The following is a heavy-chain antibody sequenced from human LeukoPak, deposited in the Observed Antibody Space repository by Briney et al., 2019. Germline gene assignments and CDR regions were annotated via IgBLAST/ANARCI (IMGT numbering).Heavy chain of an antibody. CDR3: AKDNLQGPTMIVVYYFDY. D-gene: IGHD3-22*01. V-gene: IGHV3-23*01. J-gene: IGHJ4*02. CDR2: ISGSGGST. CDR1: GFTFSSYA. Sequence: PGGSLRLSCAASGFTFSSYAMSWVRQAPGKGLEWVSAISGSGGSTYYADSVKGRFTISRDNSKNTLYLQMNSLRAEDTAVYYCAKDNLQGPTMIVVYYFDYWGQGTLVTVSS.